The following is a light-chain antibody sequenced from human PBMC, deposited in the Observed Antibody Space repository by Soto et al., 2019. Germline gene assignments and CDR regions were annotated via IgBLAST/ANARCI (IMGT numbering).Light chain of an antibody. CDR3: QQRSNWPLT. CDR2: GAS. J-gene: IGKJ5*01. Sequence: EIVMTQSPATLSVSPGERATLSCRASQSVTSNLAWYQQKPGRAPRLLIYGASTRATGIPARFSGSASGTDFTLTISSLEPEDFAVYYCQQRSNWPLTFGQGTRLEI. CDR1: QSVTSN. V-gene: IGKV3-15*01.